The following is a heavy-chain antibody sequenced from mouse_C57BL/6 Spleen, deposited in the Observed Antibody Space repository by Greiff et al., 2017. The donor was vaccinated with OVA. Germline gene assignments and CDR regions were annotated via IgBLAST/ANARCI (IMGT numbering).Heavy chain of an antibody. CDR2: IYPGDGDT. CDR3: AARTVVRDYFDY. Sequence: QVQLKQSGPELVKPGASVKISCKASGYAFSSSWMNWVKQRPGKGLEWIGRIYPGDGDTNYNGKFKGKATLTADKSSSTAYMQLSSLTSEDSAVYFCAARTVVRDYFDYWGQGTTLTVSS. J-gene: IGHJ2*01. CDR1: GYAFSSSW. D-gene: IGHD1-1*01. V-gene: IGHV1-82*01.